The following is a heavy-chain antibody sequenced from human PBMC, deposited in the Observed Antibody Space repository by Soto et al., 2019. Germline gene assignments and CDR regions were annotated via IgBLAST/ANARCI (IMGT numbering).Heavy chain of an antibody. Sequence: EVQLVESGGGLVKPGGSLRLSCAVSGFTFSSFWMHWVRQAPGEGLVWVSRINTDGSSTSYADSVKGRFTISRDNAKNTRYLQMNSLRVEDTAMYYCAKRGVDTFGLSSWGQGTLVTVSS. D-gene: IGHD3-10*01. CDR2: INTDGSST. J-gene: IGHJ5*02. V-gene: IGHV3-74*01. CDR3: AKRGVDTFGLSS. CDR1: GFTFSSFW.